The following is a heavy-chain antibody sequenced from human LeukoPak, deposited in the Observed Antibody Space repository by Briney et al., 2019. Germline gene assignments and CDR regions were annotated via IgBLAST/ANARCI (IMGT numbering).Heavy chain of an antibody. CDR1: GFTFGSYP. J-gene: IGHJ5*02. V-gene: IGHV3-30*04. Sequence: GRSRRLSCAASGFTFGSYPMHWVRQAPGKGLEWVAAISEDGRNKYYADSVKGRFTISRDKSKNTLYLQMNSLRPEDTAVYYCARDTLIYGSGVNWFDPWGQGTLVTVSS. D-gene: IGHD3-10*01. CDR2: ISEDGRNK. CDR3: ARDTLIYGSGVNWFDP.